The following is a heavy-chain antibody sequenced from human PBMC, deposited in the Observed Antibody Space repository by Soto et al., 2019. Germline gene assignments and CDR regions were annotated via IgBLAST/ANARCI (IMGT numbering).Heavy chain of an antibody. V-gene: IGHV4-31*03. Sequence: SETLSLTCTVSGGSISSGGYYWSWIRQHPGKGLEWIGYIYYSGSTYYNPSLKSRVTISVDTSKNQFSLKLSSVTAADTAVYYCARVGRLGYCSGGSCPLDVWGKGTTVTVSS. CDR2: IYYSGST. J-gene: IGHJ6*04. CDR3: ARVGRLGYCSGGSCPLDV. D-gene: IGHD2-15*01. CDR1: GGSISSGGYY.